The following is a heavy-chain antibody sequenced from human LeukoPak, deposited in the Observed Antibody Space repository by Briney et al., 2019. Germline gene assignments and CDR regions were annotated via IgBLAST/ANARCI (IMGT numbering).Heavy chain of an antibody. CDR2: IYTSGST. CDR1: GGSISSGSYY. D-gene: IGHD1-26*01. J-gene: IGHJ5*02. V-gene: IGHV4-61*02. CDR3: ARAVGSSESNWFDP. Sequence: SSETLSLTCTVSGGSISSGSYYWSWIRQPAGKGLEWIGRIYTSGSTNYNPSLKSRVTMSVDRSKNQFSLKLSSVTAADTAVYYRARAVGSSESNWFDPWGQGALVTVSS.